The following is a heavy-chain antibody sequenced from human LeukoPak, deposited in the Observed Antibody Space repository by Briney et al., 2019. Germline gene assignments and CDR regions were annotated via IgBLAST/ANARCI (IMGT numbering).Heavy chain of an antibody. V-gene: IGHV3-21*01. CDR1: GFTFSSYS. Sequence: PGGSLRLSCAASGFTFSSYSMNWVREAPGKGLEWVSSISSSSSYIYYADSVKGRFTISRDNAKNSLYLQMNSLRAEDTAVYYCARDLYSSSWFLDYWGQGTLVTVSS. D-gene: IGHD6-13*01. CDR3: ARDLYSSSWFLDY. CDR2: ISSSSSYI. J-gene: IGHJ4*02.